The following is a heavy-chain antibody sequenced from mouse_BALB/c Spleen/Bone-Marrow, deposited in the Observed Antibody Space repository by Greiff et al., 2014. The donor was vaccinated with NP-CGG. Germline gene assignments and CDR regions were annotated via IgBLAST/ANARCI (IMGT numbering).Heavy chain of an antibody. CDR2: IWAGGST. Sequence: VQGVESGPGLVAPSQSLSITCTVSGLSLTSYGVHWVRQPPGKGLEWLGVIWAGGSTNYNSALMSRLSISKDNSKSQVFLKMNSLQTDDTAMYYCARVYLWYFDVWGAGTTVTVSS. CDR1: GLSLTSYG. J-gene: IGHJ1*01. V-gene: IGHV2-9*02. D-gene: IGHD2-3*01. CDR3: ARVYLWYFDV.